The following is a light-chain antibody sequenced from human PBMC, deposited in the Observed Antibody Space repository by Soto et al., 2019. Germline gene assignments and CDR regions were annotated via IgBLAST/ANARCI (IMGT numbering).Light chain of an antibody. Sequence: EIVLTQSPGTLSLSPGERATLSCRASQSVNSAYLAWYQQKPGQAPRLLLYGASNRAAGIPDRLSGSGSGTDFTLTISRLEPEDFAVYYCKQYADSPPRLIFGGGTKVEIK. CDR2: GAS. CDR1: QSVNSAY. V-gene: IGKV3-20*01. J-gene: IGKJ4*01. CDR3: KQYADSPPRLI.